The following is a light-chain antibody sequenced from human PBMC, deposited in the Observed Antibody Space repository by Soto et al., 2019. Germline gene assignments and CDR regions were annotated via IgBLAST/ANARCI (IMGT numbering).Light chain of an antibody. CDR2: DAS. CDR1: QSISSW. J-gene: IGKJ5*01. Sequence: DIQMTQSPSTLSASVGDRVTITCRAIQSISSWLAWYQQKPGKAPKLLIYDASSLESGVPSRFRGSGSGTEFTLTISSLQSEDFAVYYCQQYEKWPPSITFGQGTRLEIK. CDR3: QQYEKWPPSIT. V-gene: IGKV1-5*01.